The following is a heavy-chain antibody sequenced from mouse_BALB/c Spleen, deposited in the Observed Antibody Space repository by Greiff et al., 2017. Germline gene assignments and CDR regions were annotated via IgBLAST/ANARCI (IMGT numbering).Heavy chain of an antibody. J-gene: IGHJ3*01. V-gene: IGHV5-6-5*01. CDR2: ISSGGST. CDR3: ARERVDYPFAY. D-gene: IGHD2-4*01. CDR1: GFTFSSYA. Sequence: EVKLVESGGGLVKPGGSLKLSCAASGFTFSSYAMSWVRQTPEKRLEWVASISSGGSTYYPDSVKGRFTISRDNARNILYLQMSSLRSEDTAMYYCARERVDYPFAYWGQGTLVTVSA.